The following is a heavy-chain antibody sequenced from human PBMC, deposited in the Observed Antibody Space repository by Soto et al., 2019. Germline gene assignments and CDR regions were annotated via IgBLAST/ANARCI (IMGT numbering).Heavy chain of an antibody. V-gene: IGHV4-4*07. CDR2: VYTTGTT. CDR3: ARDPHYYDSSAYFV. J-gene: IGHJ4*02. Sequence: SETLSLTCTFSVGSINSYYWSWIRQTAGKGLEWIGRVYTTGTTNYNPSFKSRVTMSIDTSKNQFSLKLTSLTAADTAVYYCARDPHYYDSSAYFVWGQGILVTVSS. CDR1: VGSINSYY. D-gene: IGHD3-22*01.